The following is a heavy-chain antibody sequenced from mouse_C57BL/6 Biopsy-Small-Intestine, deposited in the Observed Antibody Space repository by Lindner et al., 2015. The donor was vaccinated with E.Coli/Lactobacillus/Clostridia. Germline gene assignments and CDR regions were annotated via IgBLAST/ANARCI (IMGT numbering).Heavy chain of an antibody. D-gene: IGHD3-3*01. CDR3: ARGGTAFDY. CDR2: IYPGDGNT. Sequence: VQLQESGAELVKPGASVKISCKASGYAFSSCWMNWVKQRPGKGLEWIGQIYPGDGNTNYNGKFKGKATLTADKSSSTAYMQLSSLTSEDSAVYFCARGGTAFDYWGQGTTLTVSS. CDR1: GYAFSSCW. J-gene: IGHJ2*01. V-gene: IGHV1-80*01.